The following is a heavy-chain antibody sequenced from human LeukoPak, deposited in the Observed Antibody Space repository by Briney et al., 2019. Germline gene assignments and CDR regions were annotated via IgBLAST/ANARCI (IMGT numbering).Heavy chain of an antibody. CDR2: ISTYNGNT. Sequence: ASVKVSCKASGYTFTSYGISWVRQAPGQGREWMGWISTYNGNTNYAQKLQGRVTMTTDTSTSTAYMELRSLRSDDTAVYYCARAVYYYDSSGYYNYWGQGTLVTVSS. CDR1: GYTFTSYG. V-gene: IGHV1-18*01. D-gene: IGHD3-22*01. J-gene: IGHJ4*02. CDR3: ARAVYYYDSSGYYNY.